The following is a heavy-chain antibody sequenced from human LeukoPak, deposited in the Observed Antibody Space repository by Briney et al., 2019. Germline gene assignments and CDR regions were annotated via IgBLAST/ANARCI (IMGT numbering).Heavy chain of an antibody. CDR3: ARVAASGGLRWQTGFI. J-gene: IGHJ4*02. D-gene: IGHD4-23*01. CDR2: INHSGST. CDR1: GGSFSGYY. V-gene: IGHV4-34*01. Sequence: SETLSLTCAVYGGSFSGYYWSWIRHPPGKGREWIGEINHSGSTNYNPSLKSRVTISVDTSKNQFSLKLSSVTAADTAVYYCARVAASGGLRWQTGFIWGQGTLVTVSS.